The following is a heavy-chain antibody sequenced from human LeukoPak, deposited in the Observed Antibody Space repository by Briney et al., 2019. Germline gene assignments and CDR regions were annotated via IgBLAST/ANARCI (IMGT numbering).Heavy chain of an antibody. D-gene: IGHD3-22*01. CDR3: AKTPANYYDSSGYWSHFDY. V-gene: IGHV3-23*01. CDR1: GFTVSSNY. Sequence: GGSLRLSCAASGFTVSSNYMSWVRQAPGKGLEWVSAISGSGGSTYYADSVKGRFTISRDNSKNTLYLQMNSLRAEDTAVYYCAKTPANYYDSSGYWSHFDYWGQGTLVTVSS. J-gene: IGHJ4*02. CDR2: ISGSGGST.